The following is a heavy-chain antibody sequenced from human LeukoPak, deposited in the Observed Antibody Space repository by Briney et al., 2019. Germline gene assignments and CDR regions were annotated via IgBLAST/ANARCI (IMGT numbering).Heavy chain of an antibody. Sequence: GGSLRLSCAASGFTFSSYWMSWVRQAPGKGLEWVANIKQDRSEKYYVDSVKGRFTISRDNAKNSLYLQMNSLRAEDTAVYYCARLSKQQLEDVGYFDYWGQGTLVTVSS. V-gene: IGHV3-7*01. CDR1: GFTFSSYW. J-gene: IGHJ4*02. CDR2: IKQDRSEK. D-gene: IGHD6-13*01. CDR3: ARLSKQQLEDVGYFDY.